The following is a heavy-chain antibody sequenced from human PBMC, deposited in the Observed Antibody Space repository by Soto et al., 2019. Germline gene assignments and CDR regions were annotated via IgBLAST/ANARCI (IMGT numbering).Heavy chain of an antibody. CDR2: ISDSGDRT. J-gene: IGHJ3*01. Sequence: EVQLMESGGGLVQPGGSLRLSCASSGFTLSMSAVNWVRQAPGKGLEWVSYISDSGDRTYYADSVKGRFTIFRDRSKNTVSLQMDSLRAEDTAVYYCAKDRGIIVKAGDAFDVWGQGTKVTVSS. V-gene: IGHV3-23*01. D-gene: IGHD3-16*02. CDR3: AKDRGIIVKAGDAFDV. CDR1: GFTLSMSA.